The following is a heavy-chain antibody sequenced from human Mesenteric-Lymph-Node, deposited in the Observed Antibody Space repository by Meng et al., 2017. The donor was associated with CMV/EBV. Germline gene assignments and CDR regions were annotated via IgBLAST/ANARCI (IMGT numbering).Heavy chain of an antibody. D-gene: IGHD3-10*01. V-gene: IGHV4-31*02. Sequence: GSISSGGYYWSWSRQNTGKGLERSGNIYESGSTDEKPYIKSRVNISVDTYKNQFSLKMSSVTAADTAVYYCARETKLGYYYGSTIDYWGQGTLVTVSS. CDR1: GSISSGGYY. CDR3: ARETKLGYYYGSTIDY. J-gene: IGHJ4*02. CDR2: IYESGST.